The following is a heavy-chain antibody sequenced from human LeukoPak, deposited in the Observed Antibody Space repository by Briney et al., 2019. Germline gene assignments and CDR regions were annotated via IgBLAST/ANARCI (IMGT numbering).Heavy chain of an antibody. CDR2: IYYSGST. CDR1: GGSISSSSYY. Sequence: PSETLSLTCTVSGGSISSSSYYWGWIRQPPGKGLEWIGSIYYSGSTYYNPSLKSRVTISVDTSKNQFSLKLSSVTAADTAVYYCARDLDSSGYPYWGQGTLVTVSS. J-gene: IGHJ4*02. V-gene: IGHV4-39*07. D-gene: IGHD3-22*01. CDR3: ARDLDSSGYPY.